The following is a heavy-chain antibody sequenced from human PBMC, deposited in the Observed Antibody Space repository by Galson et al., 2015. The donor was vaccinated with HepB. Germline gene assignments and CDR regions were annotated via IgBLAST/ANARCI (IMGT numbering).Heavy chain of an antibody. CDR1: GFSLSTSGRC. Sequence: PALVKPTPPLTLTCTFSGFSLSTSGRCVSWIRQPPGKALEWLALIDWEDDKYYNTSLKTRLTISKDTSKNQVVLRMTNMDPVETATYYGARISRDSSGQGFGYWGQGTLVTVSS. CDR2: IDWEDDK. V-gene: IGHV2-70*13. CDR3: ARISRDSSGQGFGY. J-gene: IGHJ4*02. D-gene: IGHD3-22*01.